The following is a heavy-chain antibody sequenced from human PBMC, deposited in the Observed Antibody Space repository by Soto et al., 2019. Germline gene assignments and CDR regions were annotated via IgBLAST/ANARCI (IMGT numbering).Heavy chain of an antibody. CDR2: IYSGGST. CDR1: GFTVSSNY. V-gene: IGHV3-53*01. J-gene: IGHJ4*02. D-gene: IGHD3-10*01. CDR3: ARAIGGGPHYYFDY. Sequence: GGSLRLSCAASGFTVSSNYMSWVRQAPGKGLEWVSVIYSGGSTYYADSVKGRFTISRDNSKNTLYLQMNSLRAEDTAVYYCARAIGGGPHYYFDYWGQGTLVTVSS.